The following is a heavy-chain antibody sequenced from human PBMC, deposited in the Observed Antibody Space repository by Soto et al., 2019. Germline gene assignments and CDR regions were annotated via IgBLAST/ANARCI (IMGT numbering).Heavy chain of an antibody. D-gene: IGHD5-12*01. J-gene: IGHJ3*02. Sequence: HPGGSLRLSCAASGFTFSSYGMHWVRQAPGKGLEWVAVIWYDGSNKYYADSVKGRFTISRDNSKNTLYLQMNSLRAEDTAVYYCARAGSDIVATMWAPFDIWGQGTMVTVSS. CDR1: GFTFSSYG. CDR3: ARAGSDIVATMWAPFDI. CDR2: IWYDGSNK. V-gene: IGHV3-33*01.